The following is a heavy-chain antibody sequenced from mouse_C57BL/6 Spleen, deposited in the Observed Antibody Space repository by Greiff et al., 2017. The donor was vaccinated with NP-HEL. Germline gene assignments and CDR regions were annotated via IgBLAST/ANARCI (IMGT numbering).Heavy chain of an antibody. J-gene: IGHJ4*01. D-gene: IGHD3-1*01. CDR1: GFTFSDYY. CDR3: AREGYGGAMDY. V-gene: IGHV5-16*01. CDR2: INYDGSST. Sequence: EVQRVESEGGLVQPGSSMKLSCTASGFTFSDYYMAWVRQVPEKGLEWVANINYDGSSTYYLDSLKSRFIISRDNAKNILYLQMSSPKSEDTATYYCAREGYGGAMDYWGQGTSVTVSS.